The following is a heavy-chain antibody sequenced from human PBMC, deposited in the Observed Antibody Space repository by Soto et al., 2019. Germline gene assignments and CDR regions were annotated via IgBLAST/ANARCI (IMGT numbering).Heavy chain of an antibody. D-gene: IGHD6-13*01. CDR1: GFTFSSYA. CDR3: ARDSYEIPIAAAGNFFQH. Sequence: GGSLRLSCAASGFTFSSYAMHWVRQAPGKGLEWVAVISYDGSNKYYADSVKGRFTISRDNSKNTLYLQMNSLRAEDTAVYYCARDSYEIPIAAAGNFFQHWGQGTLVTVSS. V-gene: IGHV3-30-3*01. J-gene: IGHJ1*01. CDR2: ISYDGSNK.